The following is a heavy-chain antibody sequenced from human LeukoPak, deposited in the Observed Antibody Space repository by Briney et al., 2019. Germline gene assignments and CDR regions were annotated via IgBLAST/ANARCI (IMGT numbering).Heavy chain of an antibody. CDR1: GFTFSNYS. CDR3: ARVDRGYYSSSSFPYYNCYMNV. CDR2: ISSSSSLI. D-gene: IGHD6-13*01. J-gene: IGHJ6*03. Sequence: GGSLRLSCAASGFTFSNYSMNWVRQAPGKGLEWVSFISSSSSLIFYSDSVRGRFTISRDNAKNLLYLHMNSLRAEDTAVYYCARVDRGYYSSSSFPYYNCYMNVGGKETRVTVSS. V-gene: IGHV3-21*01.